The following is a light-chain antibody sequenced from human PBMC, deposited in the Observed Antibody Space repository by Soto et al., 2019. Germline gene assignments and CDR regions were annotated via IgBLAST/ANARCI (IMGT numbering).Light chain of an antibody. CDR1: QDIRDD. CDR3: LHYYNYPQT. V-gene: IGKV1-6*01. CDR2: AAS. Sequence: AIQMTQSPSSLSASVGDRVTMTCRASQDIRDDLSWYQQRPGRAPKLLLFAASRLEGGVPSRFSGSYSGRDFTLTISGLQPDYLATYYCLHYYNYPQTFGQGTTVEV. J-gene: IGKJ1*01.